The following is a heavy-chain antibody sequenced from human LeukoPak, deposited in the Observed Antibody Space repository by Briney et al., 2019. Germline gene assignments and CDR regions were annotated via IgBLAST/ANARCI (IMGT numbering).Heavy chain of an antibody. CDR3: AKIFQVVVISFGFDY. D-gene: IGHD3-22*01. CDR1: GFTFTSYV. CDR2: ISGSGGST. Sequence: PGTSLRVSCAASGFTFTSYVIYWVRPGPGKGLEWVSAISGSGGSTYYADSVKGRLAISRDNSKNTLYLQMNSLKAEDTAVYYCAKIFQVVVISFGFDYWGQGTLVTASS. V-gene: IGHV3-23*01. J-gene: IGHJ4*02.